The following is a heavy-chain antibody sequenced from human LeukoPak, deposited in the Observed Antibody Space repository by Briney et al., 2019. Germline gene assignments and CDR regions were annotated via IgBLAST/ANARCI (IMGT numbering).Heavy chain of an antibody. D-gene: IGHD3-22*01. V-gene: IGHV3-11*04. CDR2: ISSNGISI. J-gene: IGHJ4*02. Sequence: GGSLRLSCAASGFTFSDYYMSWIRQAPGKGLEWVSYISSNGISIYYADSVKGRFTISRDNAKNSLYLQMNSLRAEGTAVYYCARALYDTSGYYYAGFDYWGQGTLVTVSS. CDR3: ARALYDTSGYYYAGFDY. CDR1: GFTFSDYY.